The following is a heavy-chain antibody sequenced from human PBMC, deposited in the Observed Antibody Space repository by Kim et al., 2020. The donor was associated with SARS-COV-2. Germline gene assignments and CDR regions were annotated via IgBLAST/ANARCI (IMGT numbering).Heavy chain of an antibody. Sequence: GGSLRLSCAASGFTFGSYWMSWVRQAPGKGLEWVANIKEDGSDKYCVDSVKGRFTISRDNAKNSLYLEMNSLRAEDTAVYYCGRDDSDWGQGTLFTVSS. CDR3: GRDDSD. D-gene: IGHD3-22*01. CDR1: GFTFGSYW. J-gene: IGHJ4*02. V-gene: IGHV3-7*01. CDR2: IKEDGSDK.